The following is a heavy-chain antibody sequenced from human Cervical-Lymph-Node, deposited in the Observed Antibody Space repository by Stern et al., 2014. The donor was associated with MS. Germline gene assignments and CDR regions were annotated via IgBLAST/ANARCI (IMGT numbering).Heavy chain of an antibody. CDR1: GETFNSYA. J-gene: IGHJ4*02. D-gene: IGHD5-18*01. Sequence: QMQLVQSGAEVKKPGSSVKVSCEASGETFNSYAISWVRQAPGQGLEWMGGIIPLYGTTTYAQRLRGRLTSSADRSTSTVYMELSSLRSEDTALYYCARGSGVDPIMDPLEYFDSWGQGTLVTVSS. CDR2: IIPLYGTT. CDR3: ARGSGVDPIMDPLEYFDS. V-gene: IGHV1-69*06.